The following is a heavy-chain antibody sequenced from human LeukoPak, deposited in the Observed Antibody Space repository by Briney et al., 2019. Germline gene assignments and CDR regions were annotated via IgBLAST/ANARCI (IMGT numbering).Heavy chain of an antibody. Sequence: GASVKVSCKASGYTFTSYDINWVRQATGQGLEWMGWISAYNGNTNYAQKLQGRVTMTTDTSTSTAYMELSSLRSEDTAVYYCARASSSWYDDAFDIWGQGTMVTVSS. J-gene: IGHJ3*02. V-gene: IGHV1-18*01. CDR2: ISAYNGNT. D-gene: IGHD6-13*01. CDR1: GYTFTSYD. CDR3: ARASSSWYDDAFDI.